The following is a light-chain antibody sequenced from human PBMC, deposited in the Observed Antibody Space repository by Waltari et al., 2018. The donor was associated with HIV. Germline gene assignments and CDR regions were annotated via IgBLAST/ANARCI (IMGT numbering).Light chain of an antibody. CDR3: QQTDSFPLT. V-gene: IGKV1-12*01. CDR1: QDISTW. Sequence: DIQMTQSPSSVSASVGDSVTITCRASQDISTWLAWYQQKPGKAPKLLIYAASSLQRGVPSRFSCSGSGTDFTLTISSLQPEDFATYSCQQTDSFPLTFGGGTKVEIK. CDR2: AAS. J-gene: IGKJ4*01.